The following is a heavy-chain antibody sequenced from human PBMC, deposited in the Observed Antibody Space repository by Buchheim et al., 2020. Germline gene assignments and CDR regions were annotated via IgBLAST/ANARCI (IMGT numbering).Heavy chain of an antibody. D-gene: IGHD6-19*01. CDR2: IYSGGST. V-gene: IGHV4-39*06. Sequence: HLQGSGPGLVRPSETLSLTCTVSGASINSGGYYWDWVRQPPGKGLEWVGHIYSGGSTYFNPSLKSRGTLSFDASNNHIPLMLTSVTAADTGTYYCARGSYQTGWRGFSYYSMDVWGQGT. J-gene: IGHJ6*02. CDR1: GASINSGGYY. CDR3: ARGSYQTGWRGFSYYSMDV.